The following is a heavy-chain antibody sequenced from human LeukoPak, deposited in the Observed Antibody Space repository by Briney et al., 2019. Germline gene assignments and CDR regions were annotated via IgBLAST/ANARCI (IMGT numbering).Heavy chain of an antibody. J-gene: IGHJ4*02. CDR2: IIPILGIA. V-gene: IGHV1-69*02. CDR3: ARGDRTAGFDY. Sequence: GASVKVSCKASGGTVSSYTISWVRQAPGQGLEWMGRIIPILGIANYAQKFQGRVTITADKSTSTAYMELSSLRSEDTAVYYCARGDRTAGFDYWGQGTLVTVSS. CDR1: GGTVSSYT. D-gene: IGHD6-13*01.